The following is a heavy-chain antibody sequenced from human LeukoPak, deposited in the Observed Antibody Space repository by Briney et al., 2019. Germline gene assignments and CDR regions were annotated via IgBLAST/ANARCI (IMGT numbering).Heavy chain of an antibody. CDR1: GFTFSSFW. D-gene: IGHD3-3*01. CDR2: IKKDGSQK. Sequence: GGSLRLSCAASGFTFSSFWMSWVRQAPGKGLEWVANIKKDGSQKYYVDSVEGRFTIPRDNAKNSLYLQMDSLRVDDTAVYYCTRVFGGYDVSDYWGQGTLVTVSS. J-gene: IGHJ4*02. V-gene: IGHV3-7*03. CDR3: TRVFGGYDVSDY.